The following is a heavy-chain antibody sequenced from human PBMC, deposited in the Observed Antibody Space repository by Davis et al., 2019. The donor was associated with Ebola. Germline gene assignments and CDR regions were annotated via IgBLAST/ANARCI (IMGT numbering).Heavy chain of an antibody. CDR3: ARERSQWFGELIYYYYGMDV. V-gene: IGHV3-48*03. J-gene: IGHJ6*02. CDR1: GFTFSSYE. D-gene: IGHD3-10*01. CDR2: ISSSGSTI. Sequence: GESLRLSCAASGFTFSSYEMNWVRQAPGKGLEWVSYISSSGSTIYYADSVKGRFTISRDNAKNSLYLQMNSLRAEDTAVYYCARERSQWFGELIYYYYGMDVWGQGTTVTVSS.